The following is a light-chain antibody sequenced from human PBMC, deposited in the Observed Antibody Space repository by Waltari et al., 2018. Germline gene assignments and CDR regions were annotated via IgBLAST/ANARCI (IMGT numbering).Light chain of an antibody. CDR1: QNLLHSYGHYR. V-gene: IGKV2-28*01. Sequence: NQSPPSLSVTPGEPASISCRSSQNLLHSYGHYRLDWYLQRTGQSPQLLIYFASRRASGVPDRFSGSGSGTNFTLEISRVEAEDVGVYYCMQALRTPLAFGQGTRLEIK. J-gene: IGKJ5*01. CDR2: FAS. CDR3: MQALRTPLA.